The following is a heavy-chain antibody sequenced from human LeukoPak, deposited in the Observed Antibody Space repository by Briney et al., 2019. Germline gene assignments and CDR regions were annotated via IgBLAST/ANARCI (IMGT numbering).Heavy chain of an antibody. CDR2: IKQDGSDK. D-gene: IGHD4-23*01. Sequence: GGSLRLSCAASGFTFSNYWMSWVRQAPGKGLEWVGNIKQDGSDKYYIDSVKGRFTISRDNAKNSLYLQMNSLRAEDTAVYYCARKTVVGSYFDYWGQGTPVTVSA. CDR1: GFTFSNYW. V-gene: IGHV3-7*03. CDR3: ARKTVVGSYFDY. J-gene: IGHJ4*02.